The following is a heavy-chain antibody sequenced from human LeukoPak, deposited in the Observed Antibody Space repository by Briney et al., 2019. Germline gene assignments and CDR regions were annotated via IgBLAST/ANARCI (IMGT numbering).Heavy chain of an antibody. Sequence: GGSLRLSCAASGFTFSSYWMTWVRQPPGKGLEWVANIKEDGSKKYFMNSVKGRFSISRDNADRSLYLQMNNLRVDDTAVYYCARVVDGWGANWYFDIWGRGTLVTVSS. V-gene: IGHV3-7*03. J-gene: IGHJ2*01. CDR2: IKEDGSKK. CDR3: ARVVDGWGANWYFDI. D-gene: IGHD1-26*01. CDR1: GFTFSSYW.